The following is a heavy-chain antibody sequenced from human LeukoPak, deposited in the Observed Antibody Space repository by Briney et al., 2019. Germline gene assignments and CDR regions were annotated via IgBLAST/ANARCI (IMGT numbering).Heavy chain of an antibody. J-gene: IGHJ4*02. Sequence: GGSLRLSCAASEFTFSNYGMTWVRQAPGKGLEWVSSISTSGGSTYYADSVKGRFTISRDNAKNSLYLQMNSLRAEDTAVYYCARRRDSGSLQHFDYWGQGTLVTVSS. D-gene: IGHD1-26*01. V-gene: IGHV3-23*01. CDR2: ISTSGGST. CDR3: ARRRDSGSLQHFDY. CDR1: EFTFSNYG.